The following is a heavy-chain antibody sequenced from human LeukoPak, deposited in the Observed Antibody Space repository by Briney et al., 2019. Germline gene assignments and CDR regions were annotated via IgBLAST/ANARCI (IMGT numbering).Heavy chain of an antibody. D-gene: IGHD6-19*01. CDR1: GYSFTSYW. Sequence: GESLKISCKSSGYSFTSYWIGWVRQMPGKGLEWMGIMYPGDSDTRYSPSFQGQITISADKSISTVYLQWSSLEASDTAMYYCARIIAVAGTKWFDYWGQGTLVTVSS. V-gene: IGHV5-51*01. CDR3: ARIIAVAGTKWFDY. J-gene: IGHJ4*02. CDR2: MYPGDSDT.